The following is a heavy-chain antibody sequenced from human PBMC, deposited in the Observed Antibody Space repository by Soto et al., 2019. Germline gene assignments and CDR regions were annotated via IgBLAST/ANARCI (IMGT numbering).Heavy chain of an antibody. J-gene: IGHJ4*02. CDR1: GGSISSSSYY. CDR3: ARVGYCSGGSCYYFDY. CDR2: IYYSGST. D-gene: IGHD2-15*01. V-gene: IGHV4-39*01. Sequence: SETLSLTCTVSGGSISSSSYYWGWIRQPPGKGLEWIGSIYYSGSTYYNPSLKSRVTISVDTSKNQFSLKLSSVTAADTAVYYCARVGYCSGGSCYYFDYWGQGTLVTVSS.